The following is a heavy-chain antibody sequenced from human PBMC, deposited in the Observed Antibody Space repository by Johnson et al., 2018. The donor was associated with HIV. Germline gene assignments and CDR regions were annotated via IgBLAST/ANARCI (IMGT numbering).Heavy chain of an antibody. D-gene: IGHD3-16*01. CDR1: GITVSSNY. J-gene: IGHJ3*01. V-gene: IGHV3-66*01. Sequence: VQLVESGGGLVQPGGSLRLSCAASGITVSSNYMSWVRQAPGKGLEWVSLIFSAGNTYYADSVKGRLTISRDNAKNKLYLQMNSLRAEDTAVYYCARRGGGSVSFCVWGQGRMVA. CDR3: ARRGGGSVSFCV. CDR2: IFSAGNT.